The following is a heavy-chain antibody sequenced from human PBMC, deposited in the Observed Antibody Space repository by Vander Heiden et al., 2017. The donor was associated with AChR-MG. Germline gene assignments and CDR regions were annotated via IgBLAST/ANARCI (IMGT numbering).Heavy chain of an antibody. CDR3: ARPSGSYRNDAFDI. J-gene: IGHJ3*02. CDR2: TRNKANSYTT. Sequence: EVQLVESGGGLVQPGGSLRLSCAASGFTFSDHYMDWVRQAPGKGLEWVGRTRNKANSYTTEYAASVKGRFTISRDDSKNSLYLQMNSLKTEDTAVYYCARPSGSYRNDAFDIWGQGTMVTVSS. D-gene: IGHD1-26*01. CDR1: GFTFSDHY. V-gene: IGHV3-72*01.